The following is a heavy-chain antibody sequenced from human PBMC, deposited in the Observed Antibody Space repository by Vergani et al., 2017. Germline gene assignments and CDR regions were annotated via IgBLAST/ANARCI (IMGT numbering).Heavy chain of an antibody. V-gene: IGHV1-69*12. CDR2: IIPIFGTA. J-gene: IGHJ6*03. CDR3: AREAEWVGSSTSCLDYYYYYMDV. Sequence: QVQLVQSGAEVKKPGSSVKVSCKASGGTFSSYAISWVRQAPGQGLEWMGGIIPIFGTANYAQKFQGRVTITADESTSTAYMELSSLRSEDTAVYYCAREAEWVGSSTSCLDYYYYYMDVWGQGTTVTVAS. CDR1: GGTFSSYA. D-gene: IGHD2-2*01.